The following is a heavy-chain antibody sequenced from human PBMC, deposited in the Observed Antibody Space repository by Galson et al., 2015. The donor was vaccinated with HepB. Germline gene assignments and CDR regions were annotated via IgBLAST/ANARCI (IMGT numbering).Heavy chain of an antibody. J-gene: IGHJ5*01. CDR2: INHSGST. D-gene: IGHD7-27*01. CDR3: ARTWGGWYDS. V-gene: IGHV4-34*01. Sequence: ETLSLTCAVYGGSFSGYYWSWIRQPPGKGLEWIGEINHSGSTNYNPSLKSRVTISVDTSKNQFSLKLSSVTAADTAVYYCARTWGGWYDSWGQGTLVTVSS. CDR1: GGSFSGYY.